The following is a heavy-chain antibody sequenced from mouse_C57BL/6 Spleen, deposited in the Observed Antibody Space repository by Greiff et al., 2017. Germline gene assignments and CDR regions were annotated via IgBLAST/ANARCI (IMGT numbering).Heavy chain of an antibody. CDR2: ISSGSSTI. CDR1: GFTFSDYG. J-gene: IGHJ2*01. Sequence: EVKLQESGGGLVKPGGSLKLSCAASGFTFSDYGMHWVRQAPEKGLEWVAYISSGSSTIYYADTVKGRFTISRDNAKNTLFLQMTSLRSEDTAMYYCARDYGSSQYYFDYWGQGTTLTVSS. D-gene: IGHD1-1*01. CDR3: ARDYGSSQYYFDY. V-gene: IGHV5-17*01.